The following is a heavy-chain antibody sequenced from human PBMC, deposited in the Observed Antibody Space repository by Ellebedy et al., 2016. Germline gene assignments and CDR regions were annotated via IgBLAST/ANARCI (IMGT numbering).Heavy chain of an antibody. V-gene: IGHV4-59*02. CDR1: GGSVDTYY. CDR2: VFYGGST. CDR3: VRDVSLYSSSPSFDF. J-gene: IGHJ4*02. D-gene: IGHD6-6*01. Sequence: GSLRLXXTVSGGSVDTYYWTWIRQPPGKGLEWIGYVFYGGSTKYNPSLKSRVTISLDTSKNQFSLKLTSVAAADTAVYYCVRDVSLYSSSPSFDFWGQGILVTVSS.